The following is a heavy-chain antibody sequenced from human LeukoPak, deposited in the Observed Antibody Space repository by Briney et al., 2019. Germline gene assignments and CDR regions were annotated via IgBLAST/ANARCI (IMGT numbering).Heavy chain of an antibody. CDR3: ARNGWLRRDYYYYYMDV. CDR2: INPNSGGT. CDR1: GYTFTGYY. V-gene: IGHV1-2*02. Sequence: ASVKVSCKASGYTFTGYYMHWVRQAPGQGLEWMGWINPNSGGTNYAQKFQGRVTMTRDTSISTAYMELSRLRSDDTAVYYCARNGWLRRDYYYYYMDVWGKGTTVTISS. J-gene: IGHJ6*03. D-gene: IGHD5-24*01.